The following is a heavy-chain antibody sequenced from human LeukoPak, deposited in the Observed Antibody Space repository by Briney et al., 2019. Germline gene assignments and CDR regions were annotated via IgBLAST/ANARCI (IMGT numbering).Heavy chain of an antibody. V-gene: IGHV3-11*05. CDR1: GFTFSSYA. D-gene: IGHD1-26*01. CDR3: ARDMGDIVGATGWDY. J-gene: IGHJ4*02. Sequence: PGGSLRLYCAASGFTFSSYAMSWVRQAPGKGLEWVSYISSSSSYTNYADSVKGRFTISRDNAKNSLYLQMNSLRAEDTAVYYCARDMGDIVGATGWDYWGQGTLVTVSS. CDR2: ISSSSSYT.